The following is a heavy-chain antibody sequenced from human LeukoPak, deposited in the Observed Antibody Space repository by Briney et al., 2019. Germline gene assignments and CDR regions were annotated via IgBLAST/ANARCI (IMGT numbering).Heavy chain of an antibody. CDR2: ISRSGGST. Sequence: GGSLRLSCAASGFTFSSYAMSWVPQSPGKGLEWVSAISRSGGSTYYADSVKARFTISRDNSKNTLYRQVNSVRAEDTAVYYCAKDPASVVVVAAHFDYWGQGTLVTVSS. V-gene: IGHV3-23*01. CDR1: GFTFSSYA. D-gene: IGHD2-15*01. CDR3: AKDPASVVVVAAHFDY. J-gene: IGHJ4*02.